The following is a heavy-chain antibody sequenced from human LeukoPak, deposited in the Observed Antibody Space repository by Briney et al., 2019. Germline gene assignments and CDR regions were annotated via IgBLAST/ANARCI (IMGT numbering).Heavy chain of an antibody. D-gene: IGHD6-25*01. V-gene: IGHV3-33*01. CDR1: GFTFRTYG. Sequence: GGSLRLSCAASGFTFRTYGMHWVRQAPGKGLEWVAVIWFDGSNKDYADSGKGRFTISRDNSKNTLFLQMNSLRAEDTAVYYCARLMSSGQYLDYWGQGTLVTVSS. CDR3: ARLMSSGQYLDY. J-gene: IGHJ4*02. CDR2: IWFDGSNK.